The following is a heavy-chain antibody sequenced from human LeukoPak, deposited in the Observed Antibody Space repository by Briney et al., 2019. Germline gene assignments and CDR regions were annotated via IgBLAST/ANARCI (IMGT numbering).Heavy chain of an antibody. D-gene: IGHD2-8*02. CDR2: IIPMFRTA. CDR1: GGTFSSYA. J-gene: IGHJ3*01. Sequence: GASVKVSCKASGGTFSSYAISWVRQAPGQGLEWMGGIIPMFRTANYGQKFQGRVTITADDSTSTGYMELSSLRSEDTAVFYCAYLSASNTGAFDVWGQGTVVTVSS. CDR3: AYLSASNTGAFDV. V-gene: IGHV1-69*13.